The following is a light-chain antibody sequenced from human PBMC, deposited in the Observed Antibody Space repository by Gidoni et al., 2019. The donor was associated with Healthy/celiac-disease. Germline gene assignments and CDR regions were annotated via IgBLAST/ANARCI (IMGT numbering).Light chain of an antibody. Sequence: QSALTQPRSVPGSPGQSVTIPCTGTSSDVGGYTYVSWYQQHPGKAPKLMIYDVSKRPSGVPDRFSGSKSGNTASLTISGLQAEDEADYYCCSYAGSYTLVFGGGTKLTVL. J-gene: IGLJ2*01. CDR3: CSYAGSYTLV. CDR1: SSDVGGYTY. V-gene: IGLV2-11*01. CDR2: DVS.